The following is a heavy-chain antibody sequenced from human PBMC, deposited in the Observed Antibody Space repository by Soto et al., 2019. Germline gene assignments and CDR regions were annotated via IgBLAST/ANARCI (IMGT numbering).Heavy chain of an antibody. CDR1: GDSISGYY. J-gene: IGHJ4*02. CDR3: ARGIVGATTPFDY. D-gene: IGHD1-26*01. V-gene: IGHV4-59*01. Sequence: QVLLQESGPGLVKASETLSLTCTVSGDSISGYYWSWIRQPPGKGLEWIGYIYYTGSTNSIPSLKSRVPMSVDTSKNQFSLDLTSLTAADTAVYCCARGIVGATTPFDYWGQGTLVTVSS. CDR2: IYYTGST.